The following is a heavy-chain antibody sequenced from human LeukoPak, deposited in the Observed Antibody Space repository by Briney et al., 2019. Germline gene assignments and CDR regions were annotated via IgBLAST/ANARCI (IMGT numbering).Heavy chain of an antibody. D-gene: IGHD2-15*01. CDR1: GFTVSSNY. CDR2: IYSGGST. J-gene: IGHJ6*03. CDR3: ARDTSSLYYYYMDV. Sequence: GGSLRLSCAASGFTVSSNYMSWVRQAPGKGLEWVSVIYSGGSTYYADSVKGRFTISRDNSKNTLYLQMNSLRAEDTAVYYCARDTSSLYYYYMDVWGKGTTVTVSS. V-gene: IGHV3-53*01.